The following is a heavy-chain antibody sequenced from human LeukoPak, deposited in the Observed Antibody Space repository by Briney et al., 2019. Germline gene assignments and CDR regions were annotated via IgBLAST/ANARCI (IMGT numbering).Heavy chain of an antibody. CDR1: GFTFSSYSMN. CDR3: ARHVCGGDCYFTN. J-gene: IGHJ4*02. CDR2: IDYSGNT. Sequence: GSLRLSCAASGFTFSSYSMNWVRQPPGKGLEWIGSIDYSGNTYYKPSLRSRVSISVDTSKNQFSLKLSSVTAADTALYYCARHVCGGDCYFTNWGQGTLVTVSS. V-gene: IGHV4-39*01. D-gene: IGHD2-21*02.